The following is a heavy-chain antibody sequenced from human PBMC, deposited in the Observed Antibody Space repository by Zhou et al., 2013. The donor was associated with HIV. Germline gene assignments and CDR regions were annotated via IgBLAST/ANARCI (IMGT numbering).Heavy chain of an antibody. D-gene: IGHD1-26*01. CDR2: IRSKAHSYAT. CDR3: TRWEPYSDAFDI. V-gene: IGHV3-73*01. CDR1: GFTFSGSA. J-gene: IGHJ3*02. Sequence: EVQLVESGGGLVQPGGSLKLSCAASGFTFSGSAMHWVRQASGKGLEWVGRIRSKAHSYATAYAASVKGRFTISRDDSKNTAYLQMNSLKTEDTAVYYCTRWEPYSDAFDIWGQGDNGHRLF.